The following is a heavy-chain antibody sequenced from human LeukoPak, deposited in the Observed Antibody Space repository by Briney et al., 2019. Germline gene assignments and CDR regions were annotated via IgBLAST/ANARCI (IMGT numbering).Heavy chain of an antibody. CDR2: IWYDGSNE. CDR3: ARERSGYYYLDY. D-gene: IGHD3-22*01. CDR1: GFTFSSYG. J-gene: IGHJ4*02. Sequence: PGRSLRLSCAASGFTFSSYGMHWVRQAPGKGLEWVAVIWYDGSNEYYADSVKGRFTISRDNSKNTLYLQMNSLRAEDTAVYYCARERSGYYYLDYWGQGTLVTVSS. V-gene: IGHV3-33*01.